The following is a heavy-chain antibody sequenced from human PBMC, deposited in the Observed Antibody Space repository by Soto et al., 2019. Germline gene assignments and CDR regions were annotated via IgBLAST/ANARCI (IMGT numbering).Heavy chain of an antibody. J-gene: IGHJ5*02. Sequence: GGSLRLSCAASGFTFSGYSVNWVRQAPGKGLEWVSYISSSSSTIYYADSVKGRFTISIDKSKNQFSLKLKSVTAADTAVYFCARTGKFYYYDNSGLPFDPWGQGTLVTVSS. V-gene: IGHV3-48*01. CDR3: ARTGKFYYYDNSGLPFDP. D-gene: IGHD3-22*01. CDR2: ISSSSSTI. CDR1: GFTFSGYS.